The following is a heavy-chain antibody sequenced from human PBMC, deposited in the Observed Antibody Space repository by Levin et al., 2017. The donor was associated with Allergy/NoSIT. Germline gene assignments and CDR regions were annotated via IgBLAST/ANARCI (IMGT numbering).Heavy chain of an antibody. CDR2: IYYSGST. D-gene: IGHD6-19*01. Sequence: SETLSLTCTVSGGSISSSSYYWGWIRQPPGTGLEWIGSIYYSGSTYYNPSLKSRVTISVDTSKNQFSLKLSSVTAADTAVYYCARLSIAVAGTSFDYWGQGTLVTVSS. CDR3: ARLSIAVAGTSFDY. V-gene: IGHV4-39*01. CDR1: GGSISSSSYY. J-gene: IGHJ4*02.